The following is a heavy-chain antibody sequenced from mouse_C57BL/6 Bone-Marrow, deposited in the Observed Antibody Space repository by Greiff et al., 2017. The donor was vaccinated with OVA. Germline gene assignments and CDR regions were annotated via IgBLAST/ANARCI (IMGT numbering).Heavy chain of an antibody. V-gene: IGHV14-2*01. CDR2: IDPEAGAP. Sequence: VQLQQPGAELVKPGASVKLSCTASGFNIKDYYMHWVKQRTEQGLEWIGRIDPEAGAPKSAPPFQGKAILTADTSSNTAYLQLSSLTSEDTAVYYCASYCGSSYVGWLADGGQGTLVTVSA. D-gene: IGHD1-1*01. J-gene: IGHJ3*01. CDR1: GFNIKDYY. CDR3: ASYCGSSYVGWLAD.